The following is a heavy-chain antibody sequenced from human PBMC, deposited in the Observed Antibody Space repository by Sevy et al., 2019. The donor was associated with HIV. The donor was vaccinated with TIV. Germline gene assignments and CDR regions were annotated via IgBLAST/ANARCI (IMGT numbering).Heavy chain of an antibody. V-gene: IGHV3-33*01. J-gene: IGHJ6*02. Sequence: GGSLRLSCAASGFTFSSYGMHWVRQAPGKGLEWVAVIWYDGSNKYYADSVKGRFTISRDNSKNTLYLQMNSLRAEDTAVYYCARVGAVWSGCYGMDVWGQGTTVTVSS. CDR1: GFTFSSYG. D-gene: IGHD3-10*02. CDR2: IWYDGSNK. CDR3: ARVGAVWSGCYGMDV.